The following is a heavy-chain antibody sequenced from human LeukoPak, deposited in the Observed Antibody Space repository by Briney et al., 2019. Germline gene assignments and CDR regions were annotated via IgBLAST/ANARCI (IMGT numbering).Heavy chain of an antibody. J-gene: IGHJ4*02. Sequence: ASVKVSCKASGYTFTNYYMHWARQAPGQGPEWMGVINPSSGSTTYAQKFQDRVTMTRDTSTSTVYMEVSSLRSEDTAMYYCARGDAGSFSGYDYWGQGTLVTVSS. CDR3: ARGDAGSFSGYDY. CDR1: GYTFTNYY. V-gene: IGHV1-46*01. CDR2: INPSSGST. D-gene: IGHD1-26*01.